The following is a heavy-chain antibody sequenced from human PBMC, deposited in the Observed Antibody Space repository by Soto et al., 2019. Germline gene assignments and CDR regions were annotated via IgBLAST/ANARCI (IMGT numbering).Heavy chain of an antibody. D-gene: IGHD2-2*01. CDR1: GDSVSRNSGG. CDR2: TYYRSKWYN. V-gene: IGHV6-1*01. J-gene: IGHJ6*02. CDR3: AYLCVVLPAAAMHYYYNMDI. Sequence: PTLSFICVVRGDSVSRNSGGWTWIRQCTSRGLEWLGRTYYRSKWYNDYAESVKSRITINPDTSKNQFSLQLKSVTPGDSAEYYCAYLCVVLPAAAMHYYYNMDIWGQGTTVTVS.